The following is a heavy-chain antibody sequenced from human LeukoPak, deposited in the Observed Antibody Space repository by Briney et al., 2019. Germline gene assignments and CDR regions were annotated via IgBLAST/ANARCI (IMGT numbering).Heavy chain of an antibody. D-gene: IGHD3-22*01. CDR1: AFTFNSYA. Sequence: QSGGSLRLSCAASAFTFNSYAMSWVRQAPGKGLEWVSAISGSGANTYYADSVKGRFTISRDNSKNTLYLQMNNLRAEDTAVYYCANGRDYSESSGYYSHWGQGTLVTVSS. CDR2: ISGSGANT. V-gene: IGHV3-23*01. CDR3: ANGRDYSESSGYYSH. J-gene: IGHJ4*02.